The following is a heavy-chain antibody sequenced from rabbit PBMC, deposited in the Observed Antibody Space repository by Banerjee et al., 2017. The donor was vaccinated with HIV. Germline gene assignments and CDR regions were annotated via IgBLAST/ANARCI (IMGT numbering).Heavy chain of an antibody. Sequence: QSLEESGGDLVKPGASLTLTCTASGFSFSNSDWICWVRQAPGKGLEWIGCIITGSSGSAYCGSWANDSFTITATSSTTVPLDVTSVTDAGATDYFCTRSYNLWGPGTLVTVS. CDR2: IITGSSGSA. CDR3: TRSYNL. D-gene: IGHD5-1*01. J-gene: IGHJ4*01. CDR1: GFSFSNSDW. V-gene: IGHV1S40*01.